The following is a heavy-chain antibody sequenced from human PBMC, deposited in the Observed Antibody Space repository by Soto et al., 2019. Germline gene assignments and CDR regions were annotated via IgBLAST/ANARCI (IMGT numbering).Heavy chain of an antibody. V-gene: IGHV1-69*02. D-gene: IGHD6-13*01. Sequence: QVQLVQSGAEVKKPGSSVKVSCKASGGTFSSYTISWVRQAPGQGLEWMGRIIPILGIANYAQKFQGRVTITADKSTSTDYKELSSLRSEDTAVYYCEVAATRRSWYFDLWGRGTLVTVSS. CDR3: EVAATRRSWYFDL. CDR1: GGTFSSYT. CDR2: IIPILGIA. J-gene: IGHJ2*01.